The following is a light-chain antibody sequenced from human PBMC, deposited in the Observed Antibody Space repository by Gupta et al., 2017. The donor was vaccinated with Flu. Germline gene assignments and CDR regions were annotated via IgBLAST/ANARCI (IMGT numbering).Light chain of an antibody. CDR3: QQSSDWLGT. CDR1: QCVSSSI. J-gene: IGKJ2*01. CDR2: GAS. V-gene: IGKV3D-15*01. Sequence: ATLSLSPPGRATLSCMMTQCVSSSILAWYQQKPGQAPRLLIYGASTRATGIPDRFSGSGSGTEFTLTISSLQSEDFAVYYCQQSSDWLGTFGQGTKLEIK.